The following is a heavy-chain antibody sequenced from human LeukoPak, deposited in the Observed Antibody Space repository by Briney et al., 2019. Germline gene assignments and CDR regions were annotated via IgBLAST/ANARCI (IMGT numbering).Heavy chain of an antibody. CDR1: GGSFSGYY. V-gene: IGHV4-34*01. Sequence: SETLSLTCAVYGGSFSGYYWRWIRQPPGKGLEWIGEINHSGSTNYNPSLKSRVTISVDTSKNQFSLKLSSVTAADTAVYYCARGGPDIVVVPAVHDYWGQGTLVTVSS. CDR3: ARGGPDIVVVPAVHDY. D-gene: IGHD2-2*01. J-gene: IGHJ4*02. CDR2: INHSGST.